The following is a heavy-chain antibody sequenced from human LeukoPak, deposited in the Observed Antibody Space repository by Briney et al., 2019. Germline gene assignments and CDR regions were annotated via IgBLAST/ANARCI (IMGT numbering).Heavy chain of an antibody. V-gene: IGHV5-51*01. J-gene: IGHJ4*02. CDR1: GYSFTTYW. CDR2: IYPGDSDT. CDR3: ARRGEYGSGSYYNGNVGY. Sequence: GESLKISCKGSGYSFTTYWIGWVRQMPGKGLEWMGIIYPGDSDTRYSPSFQGQVTISADKSISTAYLQWSSLKASDTAMYHCARRGEYGSGSYYNGNVGYWGQGTLVTVSS. D-gene: IGHD3-10*01.